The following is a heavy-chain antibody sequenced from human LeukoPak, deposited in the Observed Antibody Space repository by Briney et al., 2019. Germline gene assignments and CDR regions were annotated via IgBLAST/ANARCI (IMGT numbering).Heavy chain of an antibody. J-gene: IGHJ4*02. CDR2: IGGSDDT. CDR3: ARSRIVDRRGYFDF. D-gene: IGHD2-15*01. CDR1: GLTFSNYP. V-gene: IGHV3-23*01. Sequence: GVSLRLSCVTSGLTFSNYPMTWLRHSPEKGLECVSTIGGSDDTYYADSVQGRFTISRDTSKNTLYLQMHSLGAEDTAVYYCARSRIVDRRGYFDFWGQGTLVTASS.